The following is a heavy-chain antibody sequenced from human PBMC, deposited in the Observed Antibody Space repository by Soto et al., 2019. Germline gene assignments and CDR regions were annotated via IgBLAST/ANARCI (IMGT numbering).Heavy chain of an antibody. Sequence: QVQLQESGPGLVKPSETLSLTCTVSGGSISSYYWSWIRQPPGKGLEWIGYIYYSGSTNYNPSLQSRVTISVDTSKNQFSLKLSSVTAADTAVYYCARRYGKNAFDIWGQGTMVTVSS. V-gene: IGHV4-59*01. CDR2: IYYSGST. J-gene: IGHJ3*02. D-gene: IGHD5-18*01. CDR3: ARRYGKNAFDI. CDR1: GGSISSYY.